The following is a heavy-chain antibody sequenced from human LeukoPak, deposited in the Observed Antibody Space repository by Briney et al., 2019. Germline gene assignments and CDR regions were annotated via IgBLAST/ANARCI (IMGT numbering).Heavy chain of an antibody. J-gene: IGHJ4*02. CDR2: ISGSGGST. D-gene: IGHD2-2*01. Sequence: GGSLRLSCAASGFTFSSYAMSWVRQAPGEGLEWVSAISGSGGSTYYADSVKGRFTISRDNSKNTLYLQMNSLRAEDTAVYYCAKNLRVVPAAKGSYDWGYYFDYWGQGTLVTVSS. CDR1: GFTFSSYA. V-gene: IGHV3-23*01. CDR3: AKNLRVVPAAKGSYDWGYYFDY.